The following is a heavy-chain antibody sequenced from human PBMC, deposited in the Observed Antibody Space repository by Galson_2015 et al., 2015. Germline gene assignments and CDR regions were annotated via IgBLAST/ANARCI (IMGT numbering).Heavy chain of an antibody. V-gene: IGHV3-30*18. Sequence: LRLSSSAAGFTFSSNFMHWVRQAPGKGLEWGAVISYYGSNNYYADSVKGRFTISRDNSKNTLYLQMSSLRAEDTAVYYCANQASTSHFQVDYWGQGTLVTVSS. CDR3: ANQASTSHFQVDY. D-gene: IGHD2-2*01. J-gene: IGHJ4*02. CDR2: ISYYGSNN. CDR1: GFTFSSNF.